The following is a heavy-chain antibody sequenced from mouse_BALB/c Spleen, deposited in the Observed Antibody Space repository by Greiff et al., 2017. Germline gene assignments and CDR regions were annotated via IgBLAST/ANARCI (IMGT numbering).Heavy chain of an antibody. CDR3: ARDRGGYASYAMDY. D-gene: IGHD2-2*01. V-gene: IGHV2-9*02. J-gene: IGHJ4*01. CDR2: IWAGGST. CDR1: GFSLTSYG. Sequence: VMLVESGPGLVAPSQSLSITCTVSGFSLTSYGVHWVRQPPGKGLEWLGVIWAGGSTNYNSALMSRLSISKDNSKSQVFLKMNSLQTDDTAMYYCARDRGGYASYAMDYWGQGTSVTVSS.